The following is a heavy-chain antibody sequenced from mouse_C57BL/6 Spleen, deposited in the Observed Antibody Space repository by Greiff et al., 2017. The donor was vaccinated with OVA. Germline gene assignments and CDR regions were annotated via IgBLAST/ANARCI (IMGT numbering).Heavy chain of an antibody. J-gene: IGHJ3*01. V-gene: IGHV2-6-1*01. Sequence: VKLVESGPGLVAPSQSLSITCTVSGFSLTSYGVHWVRQPPGKGLEWLVVIWSDGSTTYNSALKSRLSISKDNSKSQVFLKMNSLQTDDTAMYYCARHEEDYGSSRGPFAYWGQGTLVTVSA. CDR3: ARHEEDYGSSRGPFAY. CDR2: IWSDGST. D-gene: IGHD1-1*01. CDR1: GFSLTSYG.